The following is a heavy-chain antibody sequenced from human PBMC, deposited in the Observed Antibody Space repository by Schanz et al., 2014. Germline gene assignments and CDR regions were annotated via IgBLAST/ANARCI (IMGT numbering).Heavy chain of an antibody. CDR1: GFTFGDYA. J-gene: IGHJ4*02. V-gene: IGHV3-23*04. CDR3: VKEGTVVSGSPRDY. CDR2: IGGSGGST. D-gene: IGHD3-10*01. Sequence: EVQLVESGGGLVQPGRSLRLSCMASGFTFGDYAMSWVRQAPGKGLEWVSGIGGSGGSTDYADSVKGRFTVSRDNSKNTVYLHMNSLRDEDTAVYYCVKEGTVVSGSPRDYWGQGALVTVSS.